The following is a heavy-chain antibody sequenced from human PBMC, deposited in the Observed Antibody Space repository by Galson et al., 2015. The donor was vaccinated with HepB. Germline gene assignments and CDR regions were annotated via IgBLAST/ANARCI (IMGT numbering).Heavy chain of an antibody. V-gene: IGHV1-46*03. J-gene: IGHJ4*02. D-gene: IGHD1-26*01. CDR3: ARTYSGSYLGVYYFDY. Sequence: SVKVSCKASGYTFTNYYMHWVRQAPGQGLEWMGIINPNGGSTSYAQKFQGRVTMTRDTSTSTVYMELSSLRSEDTAVYYCARTYSGSYLGVYYFDYWGQGTLVTVSS. CDR1: GYTFTNYY. CDR2: INPNGGST.